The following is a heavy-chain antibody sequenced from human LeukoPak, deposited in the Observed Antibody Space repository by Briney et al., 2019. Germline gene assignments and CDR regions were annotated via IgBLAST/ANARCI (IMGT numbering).Heavy chain of an antibody. CDR3: ARETQLEGFDY. CDR1: GGSISSSNW. CDR2: IYHSGST. J-gene: IGHJ4*02. D-gene: IGHD6-6*01. Sequence: SETLSLTCAVSGGSISSSNWWSWVRQPPGKGLEWIGEIYHSGSTNYNPSLKSRVTISVDTSKNQFSLKLSSVTAADTAVYYCARETQLEGFDYWGQGTLVTVSS. V-gene: IGHV4-4*02.